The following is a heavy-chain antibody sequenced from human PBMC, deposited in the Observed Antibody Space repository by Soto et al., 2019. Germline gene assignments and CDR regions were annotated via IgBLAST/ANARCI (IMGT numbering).Heavy chain of an antibody. CDR1: GGTFSNYI. Sequence: QVQLVQSGAEVKKPGSSVKVSCKASGGTFSNYIFSWVRQAPGQGLEWMGGTIPMFATAQYAQKLQGRVTITADESTSTVYMDLTSLRSDDTAVYYCARGLFGQQWLVGFDPWGQGTLVTVSS. D-gene: IGHD3-22*01. J-gene: IGHJ5*02. CDR3: ARGLFGQQWLVGFDP. V-gene: IGHV1-69*01. CDR2: TIPMFATA.